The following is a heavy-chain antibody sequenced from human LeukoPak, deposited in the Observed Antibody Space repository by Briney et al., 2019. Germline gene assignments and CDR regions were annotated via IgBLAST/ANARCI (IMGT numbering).Heavy chain of an antibody. J-gene: IGHJ6*03. V-gene: IGHV1-18*04. CDR2: ISTYNGKT. Sequence: ASVKVSCKASGYTLSNYGFAWVRQAPGQGLEWMGWISTYNGKTNYAQKFQERVTMTTDTSMSTAYMELRSLRSDDTAVYYCAGYSYGDYVGGEYFYYYMDVWGKGTTVTVSS. D-gene: IGHD4-17*01. CDR3: AGYSYGDYVGGEYFYYYMDV. CDR1: GYTLSNYG.